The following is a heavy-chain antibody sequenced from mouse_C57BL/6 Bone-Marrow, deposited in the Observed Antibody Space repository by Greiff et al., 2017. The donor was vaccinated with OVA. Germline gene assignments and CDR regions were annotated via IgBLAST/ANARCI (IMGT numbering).Heavy chain of an antibody. CDR3: ASLDGYYDAMDY. J-gene: IGHJ4*01. D-gene: IGHD2-3*01. CDR1: GYTFTDYY. V-gene: IGHV1-19*01. CDR2: INPYNGGT. Sequence: EVQLQQSGPVLVKPGASVKMSCKASGYTFTDYYMNWVKQSHGKSLEWIGVINPYNGGTSYNQKFKGKATLTVDKSSSTAYMELNSLTSEDSAVYYCASLDGYYDAMDYWGQGTSVTVSS.